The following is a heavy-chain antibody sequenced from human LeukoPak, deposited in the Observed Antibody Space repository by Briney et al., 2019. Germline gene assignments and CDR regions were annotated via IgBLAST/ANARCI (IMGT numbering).Heavy chain of an antibody. J-gene: IGHJ4*02. Sequence: GGSLRLSCAASGLTFSSYGMSWVRQAPGKGLEWGSTISGSGGNTHYADSVKGRFTISRDNSKSTLYLQMNSLKAEDTAVYYCAKDVGGLEFFDYWGQGTLVTVSS. CDR2: ISGSGGNT. CDR1: GLTFSSYG. D-gene: IGHD4-23*01. V-gene: IGHV3-23*01. CDR3: AKDVGGLEFFDY.